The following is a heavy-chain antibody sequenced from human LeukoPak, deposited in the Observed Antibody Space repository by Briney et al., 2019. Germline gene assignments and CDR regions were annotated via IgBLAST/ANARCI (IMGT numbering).Heavy chain of an antibody. D-gene: IGHD6-19*01. CDR3: AKAPLAVAGYFDY. CDR2: IWYGGSNK. J-gene: IGHJ4*02. CDR1: GFALSSYG. Sequence: PGGSLRLSCAASGFALSSYGMHWVRQAPGKGLEWVAVIWYGGSNKYYGDSVKGRFTISRDNAKNSLYLQMNSLRAEDTALYYCAKAPLAVAGYFDYWGQGTLVTVSS. V-gene: IGHV3-33*03.